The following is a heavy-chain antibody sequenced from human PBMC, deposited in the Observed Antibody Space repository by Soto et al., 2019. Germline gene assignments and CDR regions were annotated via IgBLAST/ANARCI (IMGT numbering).Heavy chain of an antibody. J-gene: IGHJ6*02. V-gene: IGHV4-34*02. CDR2: INHSGTT. Sequence: QVQLQQWGGGLLKPSETLSLTCAVYGGSFSGYYCSWVRQPPWKGLEWVGQINHSGTTNYNPSLKSRVTMSVDTSTNQFSLNLSSVTAADTAIYFCASSLLFPHIYNYGLDVWGQGTTVTVSS. D-gene: IGHD1-26*01. CDR1: GGSFSGYY. CDR3: ASSLLFPHIYNYGLDV.